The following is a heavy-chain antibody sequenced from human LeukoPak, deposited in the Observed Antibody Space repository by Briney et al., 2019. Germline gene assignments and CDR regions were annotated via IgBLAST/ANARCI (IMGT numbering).Heavy chain of an antibody. V-gene: IGHV3-7*01. CDR2: IKQDGSEK. Sequence: SGGSLRLSCAASGFTFSSYWMSWVRQAPGKGLEWVANIKQDGSEKYYVDSVKGRFIISRDNAKNSLYLQMNSLRAEDTAVYYCARHTGHYYDYDAFDIWGQGTMVTVSS. CDR3: ARHTGHYYDYDAFDI. CDR1: GFTFSSYW. D-gene: IGHD3-22*01. J-gene: IGHJ3*02.